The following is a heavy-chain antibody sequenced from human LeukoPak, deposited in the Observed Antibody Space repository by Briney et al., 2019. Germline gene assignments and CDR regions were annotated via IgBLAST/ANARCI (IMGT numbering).Heavy chain of an antibody. D-gene: IGHD3-10*01. CDR3: AKDRGAAGPYYFDY. Sequence: GGSLRLSCAASGLTFSSYAMSWVRQAPGKGLEWVSSIVGSDGSTYYADSVKGRFTISRDNSKNKLYQQMNSLRAEDTAVDYCAKDRGAAGPYYFDYWGQGTLVTVSA. J-gene: IGHJ4*02. CDR2: IVGSDGST. V-gene: IGHV3-23*01. CDR1: GLTFSSYA.